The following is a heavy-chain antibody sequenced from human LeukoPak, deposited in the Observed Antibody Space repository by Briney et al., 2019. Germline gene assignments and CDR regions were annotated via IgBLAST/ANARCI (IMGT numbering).Heavy chain of an antibody. CDR2: IYYSGST. CDR3: ARLAIRPYNWFDP. CDR1: ADSISSYY. Sequence: SETLSLTCTVSADSISSYYWSWIRQPPAKGLEWIGYIYYSGSTNYNPSLKSRVTISVDKSQNQFSLKLSSVTAADTAVYYCARLAIRPYNWFDPWGQGTLVTVSS. D-gene: IGHD2-2*02. V-gene: IGHV4-59*08. J-gene: IGHJ5*02.